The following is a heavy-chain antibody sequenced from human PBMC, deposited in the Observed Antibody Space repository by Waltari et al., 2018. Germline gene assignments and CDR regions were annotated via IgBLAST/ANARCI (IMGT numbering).Heavy chain of an antibody. Sequence: EEQMVESGGDLVQPGGSLQLSCAASGCIFSDFAIHWVRQAPGKGLEWVGRIRTRTNNYATAYGASVKGRFTISRDDSRNVAYLQMNSLKTEDTALYYCSRHDPLDYWGQGTLVTVSS. CDR3: SRHDPLDY. V-gene: IGHV3-73*01. CDR1: GCIFSDFA. CDR2: IRTRTNNYAT. J-gene: IGHJ4*02.